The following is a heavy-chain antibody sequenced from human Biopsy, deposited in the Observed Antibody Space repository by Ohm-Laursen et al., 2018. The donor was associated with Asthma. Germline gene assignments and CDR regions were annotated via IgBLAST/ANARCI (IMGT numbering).Heavy chain of an antibody. J-gene: IGHJ4*02. Sequence: ASVKVSCKASGYTFTSYYIHWVRQAPGQGLEWMGIINPSGGSTSYPQKFQGRVTMTRDTSTSTVYMELSSLSSEDTAVYYCARAFVESAAFDYWGQGTMVTVSS. D-gene: IGHD2/OR15-2a*01. CDR2: INPSGGST. CDR1: GYTFTSYY. V-gene: IGHV1-46*01. CDR3: ARAFVESAAFDY.